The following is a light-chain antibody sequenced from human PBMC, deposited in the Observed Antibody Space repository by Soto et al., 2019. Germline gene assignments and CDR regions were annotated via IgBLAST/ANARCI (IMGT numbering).Light chain of an antibody. Sequence: EIVLTQSPATLSLSPGERATLSCRASQSINRHLAWYRQKPGQAPRLLIYGASSRATGIPDRFSGSGSGTDFTLTISRLEPEDFAVYYCQQYDSSPKTFGQGTKVDIK. CDR3: QQYDSSPKT. CDR2: GAS. CDR1: QSINRH. J-gene: IGKJ1*01. V-gene: IGKV3-20*01.